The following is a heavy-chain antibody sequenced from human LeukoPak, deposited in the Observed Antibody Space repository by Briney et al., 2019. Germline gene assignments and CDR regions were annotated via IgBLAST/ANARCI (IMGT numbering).Heavy chain of an antibody. CDR2: IYSGGST. J-gene: IGHJ4*02. V-gene: IGHV3-66*02. CDR1: GFTVSSNY. CDR3: ARASSSWGLVDY. Sequence: GGSLRLSCAASGFTVSSNYMSWVRQAPGKGLEWVSVIYSGGSTYYADSVKGRFTISRDNSKNTLYLQMNCLRAEDTAVYYCARASSSWGLVDYWGQGTLVTVSS. D-gene: IGHD6-13*01.